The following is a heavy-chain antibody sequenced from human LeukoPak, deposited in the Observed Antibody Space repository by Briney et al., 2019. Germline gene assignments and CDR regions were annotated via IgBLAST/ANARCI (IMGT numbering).Heavy chain of an antibody. Sequence: ASVKVSCKASGGTFSSYAINWVRQAPGQGLEWMGRIIPILGIANYAQKFQGRVTITADKSTSTAYMELSSLRSEDTAVYYCHYDILTEDAFDIWGQGTMVTVSS. CDR1: GGTFSSYA. V-gene: IGHV1-69*04. CDR3: HYDILTEDAFDI. D-gene: IGHD3-9*01. CDR2: IIPILGIA. J-gene: IGHJ3*02.